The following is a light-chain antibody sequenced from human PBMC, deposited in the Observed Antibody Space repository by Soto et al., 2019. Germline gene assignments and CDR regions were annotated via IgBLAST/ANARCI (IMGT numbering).Light chain of an antibody. V-gene: IGLV2-14*01. J-gene: IGLJ1*01. CDR1: SSDVGGYNY. Sequence: QPVLTQPASVSGSPGQSITIPCTGTSSDVGGYNYVSWYQQHPGKAPKLMIYEVSNRPSGVSNRFSGSKSGNTASLTISGLQAEDEADYYCSSYTSSSTLYVFGTGTKLTVL. CDR3: SSYTSSSTLYV. CDR2: EVS.